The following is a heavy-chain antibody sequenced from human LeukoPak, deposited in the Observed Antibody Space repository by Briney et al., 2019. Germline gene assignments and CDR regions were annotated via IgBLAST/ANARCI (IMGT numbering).Heavy chain of an antibody. J-gene: IGHJ4*02. CDR2: INPNSGGT. V-gene: IGHV1-2*02. Sequence: ASVKVSCRASGYTFTGYYMHWVRQAPGQGLEWMGWINPNSGGTNYAQKFQGRVTVTRDTSISTAYMEPSRLRSDDTAVYYCARDARVEEQQLVVFDYWGQGTLVTVSS. D-gene: IGHD6-13*01. CDR1: GYTFTGYY. CDR3: ARDARVEEQQLVVFDY.